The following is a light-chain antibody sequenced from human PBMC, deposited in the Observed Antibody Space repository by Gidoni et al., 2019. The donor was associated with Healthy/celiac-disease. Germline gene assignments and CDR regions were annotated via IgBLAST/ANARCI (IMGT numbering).Light chain of an antibody. CDR3: AAWDDSLSGRGV. V-gene: IGLV1-47*01. Sequence: QSVLTQPPYASGTPGQRVTISCSGSSSNIGSNYVYWYQQLPGTAPNLLIYRHNQRPSGVPDRFSGSKSGTSASLAISGLRSEDEADYYCAAWDDSLSGRGVFGGGTKLTVL. CDR2: RHN. J-gene: IGLJ3*02. CDR1: SSNIGSNY.